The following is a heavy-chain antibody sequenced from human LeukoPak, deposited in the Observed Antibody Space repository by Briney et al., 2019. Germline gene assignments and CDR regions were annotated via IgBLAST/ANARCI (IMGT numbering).Heavy chain of an antibody. J-gene: IGHJ4*02. CDR3: ARESLAAAGMSANFDY. CDR1: GGTFSSYY. CDR2: INPSGGST. D-gene: IGHD6-13*01. V-gene: IGHV1-46*01. Sequence: ASVKVSCKASGGTFSSYYMHWVRQAPGQGLEWMGIINPSGGSTSYAQKFQGRVTMTRDMSTSTVYMELSSLRSEDTAVYYCARESLAAAGMSANFDYWGQGTLVTVSS.